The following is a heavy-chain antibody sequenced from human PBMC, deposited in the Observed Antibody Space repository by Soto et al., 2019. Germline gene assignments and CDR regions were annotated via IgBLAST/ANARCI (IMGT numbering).Heavy chain of an antibody. CDR3: ARAGFVSGWNEFSGMDV. Sequence: VQLVQSGAEVRKPGSSVKVSCQVSGVTFSTSTITWVRQAPGQGLEWMGSIIPILGTAKSTQKFQGRVTITVDESASVAYMELSSLTSEDTAVYYCARAGFVSGWNEFSGMDVWGQGTTVTFSS. J-gene: IGHJ6*02. CDR2: IIPILGTA. V-gene: IGHV1-69*11. CDR1: GVTFSTST. D-gene: IGHD6-19*01.